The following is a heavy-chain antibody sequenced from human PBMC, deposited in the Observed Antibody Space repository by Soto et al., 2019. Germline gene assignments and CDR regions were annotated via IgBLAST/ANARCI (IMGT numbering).Heavy chain of an antibody. Sequence: PSETLSLTCTVPGGSISIYYRSCIRQPPGKGLEWIGYIYYSGSTNYNPSLKSRVTISVDTSKNQFSLKLSSVTAADTAVYYCARIRKNWFDPWGQGTLVTVSS. CDR1: GGSISIYY. V-gene: IGHV4-59*01. J-gene: IGHJ5*02. CDR2: IYYSGST. CDR3: ARIRKNWFDP.